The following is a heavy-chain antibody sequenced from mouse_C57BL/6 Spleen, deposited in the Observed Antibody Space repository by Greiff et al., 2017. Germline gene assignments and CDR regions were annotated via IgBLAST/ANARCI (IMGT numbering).Heavy chain of an antibody. V-gene: IGHV6-3*01. D-gene: IGHD1-1*01. CDR2: IRLKSDIYAT. CDR1: GFTFSNYW. CDR3: TVYYGSSSYYYAMDY. J-gene: IGHJ4*01. Sequence: EVLRVESGGGLVQPGGSMKLSCVASGFTFSNYWMNWVRQSPEKGLEWVAQIRLKSDIYATHYAESVKGRFTISRDDSKSSVYLQMNNLRAEDTGIYYCTVYYGSSSYYYAMDYWGQGTSVTVSS.